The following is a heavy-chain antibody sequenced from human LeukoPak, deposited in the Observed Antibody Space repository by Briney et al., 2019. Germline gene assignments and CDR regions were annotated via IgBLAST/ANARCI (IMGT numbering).Heavy chain of an antibody. CDR2: INPNSGGT. Sequence: ASVKVSCKPSGYTFTGYYMHWVRQAPGQGLEWVGWINPNSGGTNYAQKFQGRVTMTRDTSISTAYMELSRLRSDDTAVYYCARGGYYDSSGYYYAYWGQGTLVTVSS. CDR3: ARGGYYDSSGYYYAY. CDR1: GYTFTGYY. D-gene: IGHD3-22*01. V-gene: IGHV1-2*02. J-gene: IGHJ4*02.